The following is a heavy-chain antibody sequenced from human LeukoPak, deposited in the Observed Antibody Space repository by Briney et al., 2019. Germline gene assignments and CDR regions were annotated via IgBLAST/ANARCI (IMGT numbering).Heavy chain of an antibody. D-gene: IGHD3-10*01. CDR3: AKDSGGVPDYGSGSYYNFPLYHYYYGMDV. V-gene: IGHV3-30*18. CDR2: ISYDGSNK. Sequence: PGRPLSLSCAASGFTFSSYGMHWVRQAPGKGLEWVAVISYDGSNKYYADSVKGRFTISRDNSKNTLYLQMNSLRAEDTAVYYCAKDSGGVPDYGSGSYYNFPLYHYYYGMDVWAKGPRSPSP. J-gene: IGHJ6*02. CDR1: GFTFSSYG.